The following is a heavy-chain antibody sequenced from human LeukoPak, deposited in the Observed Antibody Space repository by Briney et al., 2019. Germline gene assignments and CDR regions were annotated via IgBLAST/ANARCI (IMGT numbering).Heavy chain of an antibody. CDR1: GGTFSSYA. D-gene: IGHD3-10*01. CDR3: ARATMVRGVIGPDMDV. J-gene: IGHJ6*04. CDR2: IIPIFGTA. V-gene: IGHV1-69*13. Sequence: GASVKVSCKASGGTFSSYAISWVRQAPGQGLEWMGGIIPIFGTANYAQKFQGRVTITADESTSTAYMELSSLRSEDTAVYYCARATMVRGVIGPDMDVWGKGTTVTVSS.